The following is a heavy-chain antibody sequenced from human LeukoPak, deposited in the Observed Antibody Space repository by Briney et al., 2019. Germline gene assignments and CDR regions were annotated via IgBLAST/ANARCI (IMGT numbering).Heavy chain of an antibody. V-gene: IGHV3-48*03. D-gene: IGHD6-13*01. CDR2: ISGSGSSI. CDR1: GFTFSNYE. CDR3: ARKSLGIVAAGTFFGS. Sequence: GGSLRLSCAGSGFTFSNYEMNWVRQAPGKGLEWVSYISGSGSSIYYADSVKGRFTISRDNSKNTVYLQMNSLRAEDTAMYHCARKSLGIVAAGTFFGSWGQGTLVTVSS. J-gene: IGHJ5*02.